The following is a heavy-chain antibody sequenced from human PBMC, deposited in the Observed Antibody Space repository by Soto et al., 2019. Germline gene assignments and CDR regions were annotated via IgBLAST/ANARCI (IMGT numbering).Heavy chain of an antibody. CDR1: GGSFSGYY. V-gene: IGHV4-34*01. CDR2: INHSGST. Sequence: SETLCLTCAVYGGSFSGYYWSWIRQPPGKGLEWIGEINHSGSTNYDPSLKSRVTISVDTSKNQFSLKLSSVTAADTAVYYCARALRWMNTYFDYWVQGTLGAVS. J-gene: IGHJ4*02. D-gene: IGHD2-2*03. CDR3: ARALRWMNTYFDY.